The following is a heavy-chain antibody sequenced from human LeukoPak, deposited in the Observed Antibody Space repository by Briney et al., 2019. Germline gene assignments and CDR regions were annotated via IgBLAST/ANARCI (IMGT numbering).Heavy chain of an antibody. CDR3: ARDRELGF. V-gene: IGHV4-59*01. CDR2: IYNSGST. D-gene: IGHD1-26*01. Sequence: PGGSLRLSCAASGFTFSDYYMSWIRQPPGKGLEWIGSIYNSGSTNYNPSLKSRVTISGDTSKNQFSLKLSSVTAADTAVYYCARDRELGFWGQGTLVTVSS. CDR1: GFTFSDYY. J-gene: IGHJ4*02.